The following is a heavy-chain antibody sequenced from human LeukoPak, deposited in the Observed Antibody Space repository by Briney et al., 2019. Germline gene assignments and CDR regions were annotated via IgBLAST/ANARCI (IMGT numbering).Heavy chain of an antibody. V-gene: IGHV4-34*01. J-gene: IGHJ5*02. Sequence: SETLSLTCAVYGGSFSGYYLSWIRQPPGKGLEWIGEINHSGSNNYNPSLKSRVTISVDTSKNQFSLKLSSVTAEDTAVYYCATRGLWAWGQGTLVTVSS. D-gene: IGHD3-10*01. CDR3: ATRGLWA. CDR1: GGSFSGYY. CDR2: INHSGSN.